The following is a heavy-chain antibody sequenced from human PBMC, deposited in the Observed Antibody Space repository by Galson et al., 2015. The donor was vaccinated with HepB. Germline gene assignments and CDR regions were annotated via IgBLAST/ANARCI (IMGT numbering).Heavy chain of an antibody. CDR3: ARINIAASGTLEGDY. J-gene: IGHJ4*02. Sequence: SVKVSCKASGYIFTSYAVNWVRQAPGQGLEWMGWINTNTGNPTHAQGFTGRFVFSLDTSVATAYLQISSLKAEDTAIYYCARINIAASGTLEGDYWGQGTLVTVSS. CDR1: GYIFTSYA. V-gene: IGHV7-4-1*02. CDR2: INTNTGNP. D-gene: IGHD6-13*01.